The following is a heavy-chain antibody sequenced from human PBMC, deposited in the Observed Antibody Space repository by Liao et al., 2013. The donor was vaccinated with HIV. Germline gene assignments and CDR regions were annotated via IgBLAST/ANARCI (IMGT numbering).Heavy chain of an antibody. CDR3: AKVRQWLASGGEAFDI. Sequence: QVQQQQWGARLLKPSETLSLTCDVDGESFSDHRWSWVRQPPGKVMEWIGEINQSGGTDYNPSLKSRVTISGDISLRLTSVSAADTAVYYCAKVRQWLASGGEAFDIWGHGTMVAVSS. CDR1: GESFSDHR. J-gene: IGHJ3*02. D-gene: IGHD6-19*01. V-gene: IGHV4-34*02. CDR2: INQSGGT.